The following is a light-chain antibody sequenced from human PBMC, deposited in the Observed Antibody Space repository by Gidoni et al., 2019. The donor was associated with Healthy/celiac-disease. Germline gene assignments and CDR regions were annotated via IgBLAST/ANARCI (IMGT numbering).Light chain of an antibody. CDR1: QGISNY. J-gene: IGKJ5*01. V-gene: IGKV1-27*01. CDR2: AAS. Sequence: DIQMTQSPSALSASVGDRVTITCRASQGISNYLAWYQQKPGKVPKLLIYAASTLQSGVPSRFSGSGSGTDFTLTISSLQPEDVATYYCQKYSSAHSITFGQGTRLEIK. CDR3: QKYSSAHSIT.